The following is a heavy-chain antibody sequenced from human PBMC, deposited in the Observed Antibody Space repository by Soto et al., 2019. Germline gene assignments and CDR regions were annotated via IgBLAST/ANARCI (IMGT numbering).Heavy chain of an antibody. Sequence: SETLSLTCTVSGGSISSYYWSWIRQHPGKGLEWIGYIYYSGSTYYNPSLKSRVTISVDTSKNQFSLKLSSVTAADTAVYYCARGPAGFLEWLNFDYWGQGTLVTVSS. CDR3: ARGPAGFLEWLNFDY. CDR2: IYYSGST. V-gene: IGHV4-59*06. D-gene: IGHD3-3*01. J-gene: IGHJ4*02. CDR1: GGSISSYY.